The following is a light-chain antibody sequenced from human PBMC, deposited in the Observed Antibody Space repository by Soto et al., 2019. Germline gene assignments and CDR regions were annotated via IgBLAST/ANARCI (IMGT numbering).Light chain of an antibody. CDR2: DVS. J-gene: IGLJ2*01. CDR3: TSYTTSDTVV. Sequence: QSALTQPASVSGSPGQSITISCTGTSSDVGGYNFVSWYQQHPGKAPKVMIYDVSNRPSGVSNRFSGSKSGNTASLTISGLQAEDEADYYRTSYTTSDTVVFGGGTKLTVL. CDR1: SSDVGGYNF. V-gene: IGLV2-14*03.